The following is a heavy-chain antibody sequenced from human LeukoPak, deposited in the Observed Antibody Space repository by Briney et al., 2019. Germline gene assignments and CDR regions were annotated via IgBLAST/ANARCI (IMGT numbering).Heavy chain of an antibody. CDR3: ARVGIHIVATISSGFDY. CDR2: IYYSGST. V-gene: IGHV4-39*07. J-gene: IGHJ4*02. D-gene: IGHD5-12*01. Sequence: PSETLSLTCTVSGGSISSSSYYWGWIRQPPGKGLEWIGSIYYSGSTYYNPSLKSRVTISVDTSKNQFSLKLSSVTAADTAVYYCARVGIHIVATISSGFDYWGQGTLVTVSS. CDR1: GGSISSSSYY.